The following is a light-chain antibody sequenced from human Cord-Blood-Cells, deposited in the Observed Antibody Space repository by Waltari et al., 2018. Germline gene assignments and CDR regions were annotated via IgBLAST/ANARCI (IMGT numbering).Light chain of an antibody. CDR3: AAWDDSLSGPV. CDR2: RNN. Sequence: SVLTQPPSASGTPGQRVTIPCPGSSSHIGRNYVYWYQQLPGTAPKLLIYRNNQRPSGVPDRFSGSKSGTSASLAISGLRSEDEADYYCAAWDDSLSGPVFGGGTKLTVL. V-gene: IGLV1-47*01. CDR1: SSHIGRNY. J-gene: IGLJ3*02.